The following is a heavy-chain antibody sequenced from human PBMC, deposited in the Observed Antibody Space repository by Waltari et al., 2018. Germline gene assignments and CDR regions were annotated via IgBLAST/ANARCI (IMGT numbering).Heavy chain of an antibody. V-gene: IGHV5-51*01. CDR3: AREKGYSSGNFDY. CDR2: VYIDDSES. J-gene: IGHJ4*02. D-gene: IGHD6-19*01. Sequence: EVQLVQSGAEMKKPGESLKISCQGFGYSFTTYWIAWVRQMPGKGLEWMGFVYIDDSESRYSPSFQGQVTISADKSTNTAYLQWSSPKPSDTATYYCAREKGYSSGNFDYWGQGTLVTVSS. CDR1: GYSFTTYW.